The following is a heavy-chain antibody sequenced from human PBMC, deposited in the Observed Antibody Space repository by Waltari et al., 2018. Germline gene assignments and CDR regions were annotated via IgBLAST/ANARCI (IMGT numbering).Heavy chain of an antibody. Sequence: QVQLQESGPGLVKPSETLSLTCTVSGGSVSSYYWSWIRQPPGKGLEWIEHIYYSGSTNYNPYIKSRVIISIDSSRNQFALKVTAVTAADTAVYYCARDPKSALDIWGEGTLVTVSA. V-gene: IGHV4-59*02. CDR3: ARDPKSALDI. CDR1: GGSVSSYY. J-gene: IGHJ3*02. CDR2: IYYSGST.